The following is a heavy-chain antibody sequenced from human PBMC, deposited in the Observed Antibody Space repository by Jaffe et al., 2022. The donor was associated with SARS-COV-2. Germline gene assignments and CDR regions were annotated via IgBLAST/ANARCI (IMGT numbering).Heavy chain of an antibody. V-gene: IGHV1-8*01. CDR3: ARVWGSIDY. Sequence: QVHLVQSGAEVKRPGASVKVSCKASGYAFTDYDINWVRQATGHGLEWMGWMNPNSGSAGQAPKFQGRVTMTRNTATGTAYMELSGLRSEDTAVYYCARVWGSIDYWGQGTLVTVSS. J-gene: IGHJ4*02. CDR1: GYAFTDYD. CDR2: MNPNSGSA. D-gene: IGHD3-16*01.